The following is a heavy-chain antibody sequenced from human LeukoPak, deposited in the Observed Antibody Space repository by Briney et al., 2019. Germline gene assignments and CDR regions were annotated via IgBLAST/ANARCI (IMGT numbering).Heavy chain of an antibody. J-gene: IGHJ4*02. Sequence: SETLSLTCTVSGGSISRGDYYWSWIRQPPGKGLEWIGYIYYSGSTYYNPSLKSRVTISVDTSKNQFSLKLSSVTAADTAVYYCARAPYGSGSSYFDYWGQGTLVTVSS. CDR1: GGSISRGDYY. V-gene: IGHV4-30-4*01. D-gene: IGHD3-10*01. CDR2: IYYSGST. CDR3: ARAPYGSGSSYFDY.